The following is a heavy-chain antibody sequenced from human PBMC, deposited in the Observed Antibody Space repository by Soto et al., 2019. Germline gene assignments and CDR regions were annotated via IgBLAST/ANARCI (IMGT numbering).Heavy chain of an antibody. CDR3: AKGLPMVSQYYYGMDV. CDR2: ISGSGGST. Sequence: GGSLRLSCAASGFTFSSYAMSWVRQAPGKGLEWVSAISGSGGSTYYADSVKGRFTISRDNSKNTLYLQMNSLRAEDTAVYYCAKGLPMVSQYYYGMDVWGQGTTVTVSS. V-gene: IGHV3-23*01. D-gene: IGHD3-10*01. CDR1: GFTFSSYA. J-gene: IGHJ6*02.